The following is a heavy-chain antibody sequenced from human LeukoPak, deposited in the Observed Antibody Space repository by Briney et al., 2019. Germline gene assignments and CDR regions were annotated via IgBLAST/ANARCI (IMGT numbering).Heavy chain of an antibody. J-gene: IGHJ5*02. Sequence: SETLSLTCSVSGGSISNYYWNWIRQPAGKGLEWIGRMHSSGSTNYNPSLKSRGTMSVDTSNNQFSLKLTSATATDTAVYYCVRLFYYDSRGPPSWGQGTLVTVSS. CDR2: MHSSGST. CDR3: VRLFYYDSRGPPS. CDR1: GGSISNYY. D-gene: IGHD3-22*01. V-gene: IGHV4-4*07.